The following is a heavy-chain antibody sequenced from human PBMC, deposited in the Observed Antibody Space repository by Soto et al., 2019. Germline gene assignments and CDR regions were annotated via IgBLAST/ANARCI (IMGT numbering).Heavy chain of an antibody. CDR3: ARRWGSGFDY. CDR2: IYYSGST. CDR1: GGSIRSYY. Sequence: QVQLQESGPGLVKPSETLSLTCTVSGGSIRSYYWSWIRQPPGKGLEWIGYIYYSGSTNYNPSLKSRVTIPVDTSKNQFSLKLSSVTAADTAVYYCARRWGSGFDYWGQGTLVTVSS. J-gene: IGHJ4*02. V-gene: IGHV4-59*08. D-gene: IGHD3-10*01.